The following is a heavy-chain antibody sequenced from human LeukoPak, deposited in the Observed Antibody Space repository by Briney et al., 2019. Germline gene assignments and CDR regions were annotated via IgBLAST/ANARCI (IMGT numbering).Heavy chain of an antibody. CDR3: GRDITVVQPANIDY. V-gene: IGHV3-48*01. CDR1: GLTFSSYS. D-gene: IGHD2-2*01. J-gene: IGHJ4*02. CDR2: ISSSSSTI. Sequence: PGGSLRLSCAASGLTFSSYSMNWVRQAPGKGLEWVSYISSSSSTIYYADSVKGRFTISRDNAKNSLYLQMNSLRAEDTAVYYCGRDITVVQPANIDYWAREPWSPSPQ.